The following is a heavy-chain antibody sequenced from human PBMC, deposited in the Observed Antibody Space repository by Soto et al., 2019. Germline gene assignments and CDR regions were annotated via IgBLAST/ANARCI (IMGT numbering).Heavy chain of an antibody. CDR3: AREVYNWNDILSWFDP. V-gene: IGHV3-11*01. D-gene: IGHD1-1*01. Sequence: PGGSLRLSCAASGFTFSDYYMSWIRQAPGKGLEWVSYISSSGSTIYYADSVKGRFTISRDNAKNSLYLQMNSLRAEDTAVYYCAREVYNWNDILSWFDPWGQGTLVTVSS. CDR2: ISSSGSTI. CDR1: GFTFSDYY. J-gene: IGHJ5*02.